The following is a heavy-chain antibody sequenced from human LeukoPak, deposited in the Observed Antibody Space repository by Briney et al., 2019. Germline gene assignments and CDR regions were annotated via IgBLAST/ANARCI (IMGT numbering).Heavy chain of an antibody. D-gene: IGHD6-25*01. J-gene: IGHJ4*02. CDR2: VRNDGSNE. CDR1: GFVLSDYG. V-gene: IGHV3-30*02. CDR3: AKESDSGLHSEGPKN. Sequence: GGSLRLSCAASGFVLSDYGMHWVRQAPGKGLEWVAFVRNDGSNEYYVGSVKGRFTISRDKSKNTLYLQMNSLRAEDTAVYSCAKESDSGLHSEGPKNWGLGTLVTVSS.